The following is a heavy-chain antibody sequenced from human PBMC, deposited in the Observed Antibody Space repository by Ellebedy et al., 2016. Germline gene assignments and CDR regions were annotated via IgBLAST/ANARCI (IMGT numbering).Heavy chain of an antibody. V-gene: IGHV3-23*01. CDR1: GFTFSSYA. J-gene: IGHJ3*02. CDR2: ISGSGDST. Sequence: GESLKISCAASGFTFSSYAMSWVRQAPGKGLEWVSTISGSGDSTYYAGCVKGRFTISRDSSKNTLYLQMNSLRAEDTAVYYCAKPMGYCSGGGCSAFDMWGQGTMVTVSS. CDR3: AKPMGYCSGGGCSAFDM. D-gene: IGHD2-15*01.